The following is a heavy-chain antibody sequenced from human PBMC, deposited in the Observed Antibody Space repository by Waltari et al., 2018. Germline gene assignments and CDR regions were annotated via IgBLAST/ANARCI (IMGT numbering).Heavy chain of an antibody. CDR3: ARDLGAAGSYIWFDP. CDR2: TNQDESEK. CDR1: AFTFSGSW. Sequence: DVQLVESGGGLVRPGGSLRLPCAAPAFTFSGSWLAWVRKAPGKGLEWVANTNQDESEKYYVASVKGRFTISRDNAKNSLYLQMNNLRAEDTAVYYCARDLGAAGSYIWFDPWGQGTLVTVSS. V-gene: IGHV3-7*01. D-gene: IGHD6-13*01. J-gene: IGHJ5*02.